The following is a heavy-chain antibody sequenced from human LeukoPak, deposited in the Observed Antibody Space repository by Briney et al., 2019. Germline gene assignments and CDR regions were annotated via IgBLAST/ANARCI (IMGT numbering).Heavy chain of an antibody. CDR1: GYTFTGYY. CDR2: INPNSGGT. J-gene: IGHJ4*02. V-gene: IGHV1-2*02. D-gene: IGHD5-12*01. Sequence: ASVKVSCKASGYTFTGYYMHWVRQAPGQGLEWTGWINPNSGGTNYAQKFQGRVTMTRDTSISTAYMELSRLRSDDTAVYYCARDVGLGGYDLGANFDYWGQGTLVTVSS. CDR3: ARDVGLGGYDLGANFDY.